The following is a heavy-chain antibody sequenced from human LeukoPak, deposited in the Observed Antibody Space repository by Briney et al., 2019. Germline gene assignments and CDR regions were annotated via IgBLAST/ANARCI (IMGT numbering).Heavy chain of an antibody. CDR2: ISGSGGST. CDR3: AKGNYYDSSGYYSDY. V-gene: IGHV3-23*01. Sequence: GGSLRRSCAAAAFTFSTYAMSWVRQGPGKGRVWVSAISGSGGSTYYADSVKDRFTISRDNSKNTLYLQMNSLRAEDTAVYYCAKGNYYDSSGYYSDYWGQGTLVTVSS. D-gene: IGHD3-22*01. CDR1: AFTFSTYA. J-gene: IGHJ4*02.